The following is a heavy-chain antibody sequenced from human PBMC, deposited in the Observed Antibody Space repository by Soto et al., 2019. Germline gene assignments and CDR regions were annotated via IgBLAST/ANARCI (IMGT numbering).Heavy chain of an antibody. D-gene: IGHD3-10*01. CDR1: GGSISSGDYY. CDR3: ASAGTTMVRGVISGWFDP. Sequence: SETLSLTCTVSGGSISSGDYYWSWIRQPPGKGLEWIGYIYYSGSTYYNPSLKSRVTISVDTSKNQFSLKLSSVTAADTAVYYCASAGTTMVRGVISGWFDPWGQGTLVTVSS. J-gene: IGHJ5*02. CDR2: IYYSGST. V-gene: IGHV4-30-4*02.